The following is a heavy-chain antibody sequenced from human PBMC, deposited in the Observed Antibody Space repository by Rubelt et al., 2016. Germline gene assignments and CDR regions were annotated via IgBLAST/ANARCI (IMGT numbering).Heavy chain of an antibody. CDR1: GYTFTSYG. CDR3: ARDRTWLVPGLDAFDI. J-gene: IGHJ3*02. D-gene: IGHD6-19*01. CDR2: ISAYNGNT. Sequence: QVQLVQSGAEVKKPGASVKVSCKASGYTFTSYGISWVRQAPGQGLEWMGWISAYNGNTNYAQKIQGGVTMTTDTSTRTAYRELRSLRSDDTAVYYCARDRTWLVPGLDAFDIWGQGTMVTVSS. V-gene: IGHV1-18*01.